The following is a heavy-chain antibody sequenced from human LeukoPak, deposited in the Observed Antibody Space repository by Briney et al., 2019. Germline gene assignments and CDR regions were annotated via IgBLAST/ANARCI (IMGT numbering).Heavy chain of an antibody. CDR1: GFTFISYG. J-gene: IGHJ4*02. D-gene: IGHD2-2*01. CDR3: AKGYCSSTTCSVDY. CDR2: IWYDGSNK. Sequence: GGSLRLSCAASGFTFISYGMHWVRQAPGKGLEWVAVIWYDGSNKYYADSVKGRFTISRDNSKNTLYLQMNSLRAEDTAVYYCAKGYCSSTTCSVDYWGQGTLVTVSS. V-gene: IGHV3-30*02.